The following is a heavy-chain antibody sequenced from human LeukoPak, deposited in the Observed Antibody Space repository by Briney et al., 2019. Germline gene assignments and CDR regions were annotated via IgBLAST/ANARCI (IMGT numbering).Heavy chain of an antibody. J-gene: IGHJ5*02. CDR3: AKGGKVVAVPDWFDP. V-gene: IGHV3-30*18. Sequence: GRSLRLSCAASQFTISSYGIHWVRQAPGKGLEWVAVISYDGSNKYYADSVKGRFTISRDNSKNTLYLQMNSLRAEDTAVYYCAKGGKVVAVPDWFDPWGQGTLVTVSS. CDR2: ISYDGSNK. D-gene: IGHD2-15*01. CDR1: QFTISSYG.